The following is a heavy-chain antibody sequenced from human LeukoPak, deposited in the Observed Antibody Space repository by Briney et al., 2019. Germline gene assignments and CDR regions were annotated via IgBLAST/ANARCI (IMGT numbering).Heavy chain of an antibody. CDR3: ARGARGSGIAVAGPYFDY. CDR2: INSDGSST. CDR1: GCTFSSYW. D-gene: IGHD6-19*01. Sequence: GASLSLCWAASGCTFSSYWMRWVRKAAGKGLVWVSRINSDGSSTSYPDSVKGRFTISRDNAKNTRYLEMNRLRAEDTGVDFCARGARGSGIAVAGPYFDYWGQGPRVTVSS. J-gene: IGHJ4*02. V-gene: IGHV3-74*01.